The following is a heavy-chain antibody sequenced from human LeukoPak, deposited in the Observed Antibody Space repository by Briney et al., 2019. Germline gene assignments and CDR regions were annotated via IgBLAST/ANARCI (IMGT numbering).Heavy chain of an antibody. CDR1: GGTFSSYA. Sequence: GASVKVSCKASGGTFSSYAISWVRQAPGQGLEWMGGIIPIFGTANYAQKFQGRVTITADESTSTAYMELSSLRSEDTAVYYCARGEGYCSSTSCYRRFWFDPWGQGTLVTVSS. D-gene: IGHD2-2*02. J-gene: IGHJ5*02. CDR3: ARGEGYCSSTSCYRRFWFDP. V-gene: IGHV1-69*01. CDR2: IIPIFGTA.